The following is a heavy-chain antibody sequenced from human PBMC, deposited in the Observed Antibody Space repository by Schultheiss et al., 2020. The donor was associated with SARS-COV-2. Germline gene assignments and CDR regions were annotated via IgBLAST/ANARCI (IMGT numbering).Heavy chain of an antibody. CDR3: ARDRGRADY. J-gene: IGHJ4*02. V-gene: IGHV3-73*01. CDR1: GFTFSGSA. D-gene: IGHD3-10*01. CDR2: IRSKANSYAT. Sequence: GGSLRLSCAASGFTFSGSAMHWVRQASGKGLEWVGRIRSKANSYATAYAASVKGRFTISRDDSKNTAYLQMNSLKTEDTAVYYCARDRGRADYWGQGTLVTVSS.